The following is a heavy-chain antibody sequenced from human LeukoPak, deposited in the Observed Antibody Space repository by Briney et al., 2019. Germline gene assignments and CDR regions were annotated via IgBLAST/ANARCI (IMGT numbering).Heavy chain of an antibody. D-gene: IGHD3-22*01. CDR3: ARAMPPLDSSGYDDAFDI. V-gene: IGHV3-21*01. CDR2: ISSSSSYI. J-gene: IGHJ3*02. Sequence: GGSLRLSCAASGFTFSSYSMNWVRQAPGKGLEWVSSISSSSSYIYYADSVKGRFTISRDNAKNSLYLQMNSLRAEDTAVYYCARAMPPLDSSGYDDAFDIWGQGTMVTVSS. CDR1: GFTFSSYS.